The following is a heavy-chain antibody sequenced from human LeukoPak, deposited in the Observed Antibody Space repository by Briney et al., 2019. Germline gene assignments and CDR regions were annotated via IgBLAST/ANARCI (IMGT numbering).Heavy chain of an antibody. Sequence: GGSLRLSCAASGFTVSSNYMSWVRQAPGKGLEWVSVIYSGGSTYYADSVKGRFTISRDNSENTLYLQMNSLRVEDTAVYYCVRDFRCSGGSCPLFDYWGQGTLVTVSS. V-gene: IGHV3-66*01. D-gene: IGHD2-15*01. J-gene: IGHJ4*02. CDR2: IYSGGST. CDR3: VRDFRCSGGSCPLFDY. CDR1: GFTVSSNY.